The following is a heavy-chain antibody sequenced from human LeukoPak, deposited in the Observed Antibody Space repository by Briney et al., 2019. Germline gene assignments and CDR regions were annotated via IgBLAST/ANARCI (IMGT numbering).Heavy chain of an antibody. CDR3: ARGVNDLYYFYYYMDV. CDR2: IIPIFGTA. J-gene: IGHJ6*03. D-gene: IGHD3-16*01. CDR1: GGTFSSYA. Sequence: ASVKVSCKASGGTFSSYAISWVRQAPGQGLEWMGGIIPIFGTANYAQKFQGRVTITADKSTSTAYMELSSLRSEDTAVYYCARGVNDLYYFYYYMDVWGKGTTVTVSS. V-gene: IGHV1-69*06.